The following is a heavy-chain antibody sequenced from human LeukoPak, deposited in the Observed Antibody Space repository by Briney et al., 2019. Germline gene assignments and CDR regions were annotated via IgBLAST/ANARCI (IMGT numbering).Heavy chain of an antibody. Sequence: SETLSLTCTVSGVSISSYYWSWIRQPPGKGLEWIGYIYYSGSTNYNPSLKSRVTISVDTSKNQFSLKLSSVNAADTAVYYCASMAVTTWVWFDPWGQGTLVTVSS. D-gene: IGHD4-11*01. CDR2: IYYSGST. J-gene: IGHJ5*02. CDR1: GVSISSYY. CDR3: ASMAVTTWVWFDP. V-gene: IGHV4-59*01.